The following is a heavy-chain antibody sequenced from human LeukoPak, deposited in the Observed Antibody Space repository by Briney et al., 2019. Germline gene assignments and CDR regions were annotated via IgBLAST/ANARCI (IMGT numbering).Heavy chain of an antibody. J-gene: IGHJ5*02. V-gene: IGHV4-4*02. D-gene: IGHD2-2*01. CDR3: ARAQEGCSRASCYLEP. Sequence: XVXXPPGXXXXXXXXMHHSGRTNYNPSLKSRITISVDKSKNQVFLRLNSVAAADTALYYCARAQEGCSRASCYLEPWGQGTLVTVSS. CDR2: MHHSGRT.